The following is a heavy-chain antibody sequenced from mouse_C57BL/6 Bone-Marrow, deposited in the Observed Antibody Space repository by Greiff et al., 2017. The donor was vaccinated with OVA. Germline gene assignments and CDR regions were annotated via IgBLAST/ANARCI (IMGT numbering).Heavy chain of an antibody. CDR2: IDPENGDT. J-gene: IGHJ2*01. CDR3: TTAYYYGSVDY. V-gene: IGHV14-4*01. CDR1: GFNIKDDY. Sequence: VQLKQSGAELVRPGASVKLSCTASGFNIKDDYMHWVKQRPEQGLEWIGWIDPENGDTEYASKFQGKATITADTSSNTAYLQLSSLTSEDTAVYYCTTAYYYGSVDYWGQGTTLTVSS. D-gene: IGHD1-1*01.